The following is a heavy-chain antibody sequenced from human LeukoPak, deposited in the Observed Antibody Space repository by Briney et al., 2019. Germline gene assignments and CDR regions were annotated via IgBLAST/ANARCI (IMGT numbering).Heavy chain of an antibody. V-gene: IGHV1-69*05. J-gene: IGHJ5*02. D-gene: IGHD6-6*01. CDR3: ARVVAARPYNWFDP. CDR1: GGTFSSYA. Sequence: GASVKVSCKASGGTFSSYAISWVRQAPGQGLKWMGRIIPIFGTANYAQKFQGRVTITTDESTSTAYMELSSLRSEDTAVYYCARVVAARPYNWFDPWGQGTLVTVSS. CDR2: IIPIFGTA.